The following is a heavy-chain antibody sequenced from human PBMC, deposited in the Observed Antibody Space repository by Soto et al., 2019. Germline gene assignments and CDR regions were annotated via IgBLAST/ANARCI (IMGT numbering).Heavy chain of an antibody. J-gene: IGHJ6*02. Sequence: SVKVSCKASGGTFSSYAISWVGQAPGQGLEWMGGMIPISGTANYAQKFQGRVTITADKSTSTAYMELSSPRSEDTAVYYCASINGGYCSGGSCSWYYYYYGMDVWAQGTTVTVSS. CDR1: GGTFSSYA. D-gene: IGHD2-15*01. V-gene: IGHV1-69*06. CDR2: MIPISGTA. CDR3: ASINGGYCSGGSCSWYYYYYGMDV.